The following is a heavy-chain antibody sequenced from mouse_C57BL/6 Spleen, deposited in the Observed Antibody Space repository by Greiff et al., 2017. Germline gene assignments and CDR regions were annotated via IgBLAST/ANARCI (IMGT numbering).Heavy chain of an antibody. V-gene: IGHV1-82*01. CDR3: ARDGYYDYAMDD. CDR2: IYPGDGDT. CDR1: GYAFSSSW. Sequence: QVQLQQSGPELVKPGASVKISCKASGYAFSSSWMNWVKQRPGKGLEWIGRIYPGDGDTNYNGKFKGKATLTADKSSSTAYMQLSSLTSEDSAVYFCARDGYYDYAMDDWGQGTSVTVSS. J-gene: IGHJ4*01. D-gene: IGHD2-3*01.